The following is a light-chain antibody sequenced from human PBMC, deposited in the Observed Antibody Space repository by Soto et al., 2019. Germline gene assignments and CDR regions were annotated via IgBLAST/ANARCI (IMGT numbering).Light chain of an antibody. CDR1: SSNIGSNY. CDR2: RNN. V-gene: IGLV1-47*01. J-gene: IGLJ2*01. CDR3: AAWDDSLSGPVV. Sequence: QSVLTQPPSASGTPGQRVTISCSGSSSNIGSNYVYWYQQLPGTAPELLIYRNNQRPSGVPDRFSGSKSGTSASLAISGLRSEDEADYYSAAWDDSLSGPVVFGGGTKLTVL.